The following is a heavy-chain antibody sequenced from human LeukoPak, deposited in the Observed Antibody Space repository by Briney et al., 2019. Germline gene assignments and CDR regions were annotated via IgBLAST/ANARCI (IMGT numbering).Heavy chain of an antibody. D-gene: IGHD1-26*01. Sequence: SETLSLTCTVSSGSISSSTYYWGWIRQPPGKGLEWIGSIYYSGSTYYNPSLKSRVTISVDTSKNQFSLKLSSVTAADTAVYYCARGRGSYLDYWGQGTLVTVSS. J-gene: IGHJ4*02. CDR2: IYYSGST. CDR3: ARGRGSYLDY. CDR1: SGSISSSTYY. V-gene: IGHV4-39*07.